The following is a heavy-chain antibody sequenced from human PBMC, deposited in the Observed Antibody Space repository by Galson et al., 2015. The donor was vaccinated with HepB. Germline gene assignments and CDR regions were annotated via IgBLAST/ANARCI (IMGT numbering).Heavy chain of an antibody. Sequence: CAISGDSVSSNSAAWNRIRQSPSRGLEWLGRTYYRSKWYNDYAVSVKSRITINSDTSKNQFSLQLNSVTPEDTAVYYCARGGCGYAVAHFYYWGQGTLVTVSS. CDR1: GDSVSSNSAA. CDR3: ARGGCGYAVAHFYY. D-gene: IGHD4-23*01. CDR2: TYYRSKWYN. J-gene: IGHJ4*02. V-gene: IGHV6-1*01.